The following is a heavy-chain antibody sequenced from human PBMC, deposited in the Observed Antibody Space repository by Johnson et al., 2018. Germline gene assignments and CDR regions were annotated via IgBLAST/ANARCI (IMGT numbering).Heavy chain of an antibody. D-gene: IGHD6-19*01. Sequence: QVQLVQSGGGVVQPGRSLRLSCAASGFTFSSYGMHWVRQAPGKGLEWVAVISYDGSNKYYADSVKGRFTISRDNSKNTLYLQMNSLRAEDTAVDYCAKAPWQWRVQNYGRDVWGQGTTVTVSS. CDR2: ISYDGSNK. J-gene: IGHJ6*02. CDR3: AKAPWQWRVQNYGRDV. CDR1: GFTFSSYG. V-gene: IGHV3-30*18.